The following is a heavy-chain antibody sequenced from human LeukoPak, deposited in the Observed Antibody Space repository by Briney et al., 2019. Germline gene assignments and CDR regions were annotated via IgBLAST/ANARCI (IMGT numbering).Heavy chain of an antibody. CDR3: ARDGWLVDY. Sequence: PGGSLRLSCAASGFTFSSYEMNWVRQAPGKGLEWVANIKQDGSEKYYVDSVKGRFTISRDNAKNSLYLQMNSLRAEDTAVYYCARDGWLVDYWGQGTLVTVSS. J-gene: IGHJ4*02. CDR1: GFTFSSYE. V-gene: IGHV3-7*03. CDR2: IKQDGSEK. D-gene: IGHD6-19*01.